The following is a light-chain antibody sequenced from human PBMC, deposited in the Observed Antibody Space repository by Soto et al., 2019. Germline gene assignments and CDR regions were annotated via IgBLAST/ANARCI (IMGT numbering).Light chain of an antibody. CDR2: GAS. CDR3: QQYVSSPWA. CDR1: QSVTNSF. Sequence: EIMMTQSPVTLSVSPGERATLSCRASQSVTNSFLAWYQQKPGQAPRLLIYGASRRATGIPDRFTGSGSGTDFTLTISRLEPEDFAVYYCQQYVSSPWAFGQGTKVDIK. J-gene: IGKJ1*01. V-gene: IGKV3-20*01.